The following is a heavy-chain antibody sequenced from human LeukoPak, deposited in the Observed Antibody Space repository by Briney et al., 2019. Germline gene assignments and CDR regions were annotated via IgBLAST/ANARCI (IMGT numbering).Heavy chain of an antibody. J-gene: IGHJ4*02. Sequence: GGSLRPSCAASGFTFSSYAMHWVRQAPGKGLEWVAVISYDGSNKYYADSVKGRFTISRDNSKNTLYRQMNSLRAEDPAVYYCASPTSGYDFDYWGQGTLVPLSS. V-gene: IGHV3-30-3*01. CDR1: GFTFSSYA. CDR2: ISYDGSNK. CDR3: ASPTSGYDFDY. D-gene: IGHD5-12*01.